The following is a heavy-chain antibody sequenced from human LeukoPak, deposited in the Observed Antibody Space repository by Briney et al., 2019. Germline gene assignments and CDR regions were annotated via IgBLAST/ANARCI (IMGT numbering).Heavy chain of an antibody. J-gene: IGHJ4*02. CDR2: IENSGST. Sequence: SETLSLTCTVSGGSISTYYWTWIRQPPGKGLEWIGYIENSGSTKYNPSLKSRVTISVDTSKNQFSLKLSSVTAADTAVYYCARAGIAVAARGDYFDYWGQGTLVTVSS. D-gene: IGHD6-19*01. CDR1: GGSISTYY. V-gene: IGHV4-59*12. CDR3: ARAGIAVAARGDYFDY.